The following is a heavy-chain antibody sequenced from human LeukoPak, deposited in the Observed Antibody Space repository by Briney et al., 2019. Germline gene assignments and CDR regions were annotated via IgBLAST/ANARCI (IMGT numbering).Heavy chain of an antibody. D-gene: IGHD6-13*01. CDR2: IYHSGST. CDR3: AREEVSSWYVSWFDP. V-gene: IGHV4-4*02. J-gene: IGHJ5*02. Sequence: SGTLSLTCAVSGGSISSSNWWSWVRQPPGKGLEWIGEIYHSGSTNYNPSLKSRVTISVDKSKNQSSLKLSSVTAADTAVYYCAREEVSSWYVSWFDPWGQGTLVTVSS. CDR1: GGSISSSNW.